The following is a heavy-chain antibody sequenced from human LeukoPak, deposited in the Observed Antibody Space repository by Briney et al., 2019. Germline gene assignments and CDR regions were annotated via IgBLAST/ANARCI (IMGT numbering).Heavy chain of an antibody. D-gene: IGHD6-13*01. CDR2: IYYSGST. Sequence: SETLSLTCTVSGGSISSSSYYWGWIRQPPGKGLEWIGSIYYSGSTNYNPSLRSRVTISVDTSKNQFSLRLSSVTAADTAVYYCARTPGYLDYWGQGTLVTVSS. V-gene: IGHV4-39*07. CDR1: GGSISSSSYY. J-gene: IGHJ4*02. CDR3: ARTPGYLDY.